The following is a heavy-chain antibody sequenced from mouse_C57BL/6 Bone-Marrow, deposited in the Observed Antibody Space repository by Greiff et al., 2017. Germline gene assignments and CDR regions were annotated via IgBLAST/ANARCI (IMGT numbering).Heavy chain of an antibody. CDR3: GRGAIYFDY. Sequence: VQLQQSGPELVKPGASVKISCKASGYAFSSSWMNWVKQRPGKGLEWIGRIYPGDGDTNYNGRFKGKATLTADKSSSTAYMQLSSLTSEDSAVYFCGRGAIYFDYWGQGTTLTVSS. V-gene: IGHV1-82*01. CDR2: IYPGDGDT. J-gene: IGHJ2*01. CDR1: GYAFSSSW.